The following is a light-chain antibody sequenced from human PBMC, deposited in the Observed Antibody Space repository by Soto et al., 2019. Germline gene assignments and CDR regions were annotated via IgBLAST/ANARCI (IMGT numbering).Light chain of an antibody. J-gene: IGKJ1*01. V-gene: IGKV4-1*01. Sequence: EIVMAQFPETLAVSVGERATIKCRASQSLLHSSDNRNYLTWYQQKPGQPPKLLIYWASTRHSGVPDRFSGSGSGTDFPLTINSLQAEDVEVYYCQQYYSTPWTFGQGTKVDLK. CDR3: QQYYSTPWT. CDR1: QSLLHSSDNRNY. CDR2: WAS.